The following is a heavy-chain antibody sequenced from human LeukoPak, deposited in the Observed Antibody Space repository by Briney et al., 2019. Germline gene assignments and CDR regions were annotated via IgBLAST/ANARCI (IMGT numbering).Heavy chain of an antibody. V-gene: IGHV4-59*01. Sequence: SETLSLTCAVSGGSIGSNYWSWLRQPPGRGLEWIGYIYYSGTTNYNPSLKSRVTISVDTSKNQFSLKLTSVTAADTAIYCCAREDPQTTVPEGLDVWGQGTTVTVSS. CDR3: AREDPQTTVPEGLDV. CDR1: GGSIGSNY. D-gene: IGHD4-17*01. CDR2: IYYSGTT. J-gene: IGHJ6*02.